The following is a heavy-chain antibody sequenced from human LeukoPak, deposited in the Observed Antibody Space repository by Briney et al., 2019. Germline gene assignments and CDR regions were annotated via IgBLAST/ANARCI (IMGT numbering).Heavy chain of an antibody. Sequence: SETLSLTCTVSGGSISSDYWSWIRQSPGKGLEWIGYIYYSGTTSYNPSLKSRVTISVDTSKNQFSLKLSSVTAADTAVYYCARVRITYYDILTGSKTGGFDYWGQGTLVTVSS. CDR3: ARVRITYYDILTGSKTGGFDY. J-gene: IGHJ4*02. D-gene: IGHD3-9*01. CDR2: IYYSGTT. V-gene: IGHV4-59*01. CDR1: GGSISSDY.